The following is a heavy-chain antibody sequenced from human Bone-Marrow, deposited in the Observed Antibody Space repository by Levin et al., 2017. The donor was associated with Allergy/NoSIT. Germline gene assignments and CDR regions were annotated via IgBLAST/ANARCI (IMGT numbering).Heavy chain of an antibody. CDR3: ARRTRDSSGLYYYFDY. CDR1: GFTFSDHH. CDR2: ISKSSNDI. Sequence: PGGSLRLSCAASGFTFSDHHMTWIRQAPGKGLEWLSYISKSSNDIRYADSVKGRFAISRDNAKNSVFLQMNSLRAEDTAVYYCARRTRDSSGLYYYFDYWGQGILVTVSS. D-gene: IGHD3-22*01. V-gene: IGHV3-11*03. J-gene: IGHJ4*02.